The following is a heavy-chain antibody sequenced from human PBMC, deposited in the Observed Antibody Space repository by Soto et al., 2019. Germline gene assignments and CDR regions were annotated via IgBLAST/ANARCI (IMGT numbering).Heavy chain of an antibody. J-gene: IGHJ4*02. CDR1: GYTFTSYG. CDR3: AKALPSEWELFQADPYYFDY. D-gene: IGHD3-10*01. Sequence: GASVKVSCKASGYTFTSYGISWVRQAPGQGLEWMGWISAYNGNTNYAQKLQGRVTMTTDTSTSTAYMELRSLRSDDTAVYYCAKALPSEWELFQADPYYFDYWGQGTLVTVSS. V-gene: IGHV1-18*04. CDR2: ISAYNGNT.